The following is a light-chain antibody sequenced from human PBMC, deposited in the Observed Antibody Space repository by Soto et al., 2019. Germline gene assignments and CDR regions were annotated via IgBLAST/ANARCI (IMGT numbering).Light chain of an antibody. CDR1: QSVGAY. CDR3: QQNLGEHT. J-gene: IGKJ1*01. CDR2: DAS. Sequence: EIVLTQSPVTLSLYPGERATLSCSASQSVGAYLAWYQQKPCQAPRLLIYDASSRATGIPARFSGSGSGTDITLTISSLAPDDFEVDYCQQNLGEHTFGRGTKVEIK. V-gene: IGKV3-11*01.